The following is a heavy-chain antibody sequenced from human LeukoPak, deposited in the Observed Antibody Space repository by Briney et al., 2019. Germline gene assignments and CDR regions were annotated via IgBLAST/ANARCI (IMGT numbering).Heavy chain of an antibody. D-gene: IGHD3-10*01. V-gene: IGHV4-38-2*01. CDR3: ARVSSYGSGTGLFDY. CDR1: GYSISSGYY. CDR2: IFHSGST. Sequence: SETLSLTCAVSGYSISSGYYWGWIRQPPGKGLEWIGSIFHSGSTYYNPSLKSRVTISVDTSKNHFSLKLSSVTAADTAIYYCARVSSYGSGTGLFDYWGQGTLVTVSS. J-gene: IGHJ4*02.